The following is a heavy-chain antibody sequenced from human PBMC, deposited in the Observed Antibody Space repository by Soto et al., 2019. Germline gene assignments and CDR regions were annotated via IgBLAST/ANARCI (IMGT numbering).Heavy chain of an antibody. CDR3: ARPRGVITVISAFDH. Sequence: EVELLQSGGGLVQPGGSLRLSCVASGFTFNKHALAWVRQAPGKGLAWVSAISGSGSSTYDSASVKGRFTISRDNSNNTLYPQMHSLRAEDTAIYYCARPRGVITVISAFDHWGQGTPVTVSS. CDR2: ISGSGSST. V-gene: IGHV3-23*01. J-gene: IGHJ4*02. CDR1: GFTFNKHA. D-gene: IGHD3-22*01.